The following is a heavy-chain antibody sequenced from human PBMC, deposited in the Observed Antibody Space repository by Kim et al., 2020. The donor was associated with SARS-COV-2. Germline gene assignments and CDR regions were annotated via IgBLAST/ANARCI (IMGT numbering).Heavy chain of an antibody. CDR3: AIIQRSGYSYDGDFDY. Sequence: SVKVSCKASGGTFSSYAISWVRQAPGQGLEWMGRIIPILGIANYAQKFQGRVTITADKSTSTAYMELSSLRSEDTAVYYCAIIQRSGYSYDGDFDYWGQGTLVTVSS. CDR2: IIPILGIA. D-gene: IGHD5-18*01. CDR1: GGTFSSYA. V-gene: IGHV1-69*04. J-gene: IGHJ4*02.